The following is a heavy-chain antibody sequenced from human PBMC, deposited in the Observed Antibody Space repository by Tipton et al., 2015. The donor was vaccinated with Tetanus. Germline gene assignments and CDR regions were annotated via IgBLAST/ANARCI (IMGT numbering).Heavy chain of an antibody. D-gene: IGHD1-1*01. CDR3: AVLPKHWQAPRGAP. CDR1: GASVSRSSHY. J-gene: IGHJ5*02. CDR2: VYHNGNT. Sequence: TLSLTCSVSGASVSRSSHYWTWIRQPPGKEPEWVGYVYHNGNTNYHPSLKGRLTISVDSSATQLSLIITSMTAADAAVYYCAVLPKHWQAPRGAPWGQGILVTVSS. V-gene: IGHV4-61*01.